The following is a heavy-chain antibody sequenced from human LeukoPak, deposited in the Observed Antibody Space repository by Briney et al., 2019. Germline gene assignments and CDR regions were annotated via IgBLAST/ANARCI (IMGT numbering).Heavy chain of an antibody. CDR3: NTAGIV. Sequence: GGSLRLSCEAFGFTFRNAWVSWVRQAPGKGLEWVARIKSKSDGGTIDYAAPVKGRVTISRDDSKKTLYLQMNSLKTEDTAVYYCNTAGIVWGQGTTVTVSS. D-gene: IGHD1-14*01. CDR1: GFTFRNAW. V-gene: IGHV3-15*01. CDR2: IKSKSDGGTI. J-gene: IGHJ6*02.